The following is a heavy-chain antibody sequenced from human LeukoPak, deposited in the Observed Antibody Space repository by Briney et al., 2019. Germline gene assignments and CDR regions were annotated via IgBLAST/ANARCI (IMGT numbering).Heavy chain of an antibody. Sequence: SETLALTCTVSGGSISSGSYYWNWIRQPPGKGLEWIGYIYYSGSTFYNPSLKSRVTMSVDTSKNQFYLKLSSVTAADTAVYYCARGILTGYSDWYFDLWGRGTLVTVSS. D-gene: IGHD3-9*01. J-gene: IGHJ2*01. CDR3: ARGILTGYSDWYFDL. CDR2: IYYSGST. V-gene: IGHV4-30-4*01. CDR1: GGSISSGSYY.